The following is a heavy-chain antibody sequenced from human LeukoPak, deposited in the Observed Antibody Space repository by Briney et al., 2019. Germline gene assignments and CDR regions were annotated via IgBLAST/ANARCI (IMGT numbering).Heavy chain of an antibody. D-gene: IGHD4-17*01. Sequence: GGSLRLSCAASGFTFTSYSMNWVRQAPGKGLEWVSTISGGGGSTYYADSVKGRFTISRDNSKNTLYLQMNSLRAEDTAVYYCAKDTVTTGYWGQGTLVTVSS. CDR3: AKDTVTTGY. J-gene: IGHJ4*02. V-gene: IGHV3-23*01. CDR1: GFTFTSYS. CDR2: ISGGGGST.